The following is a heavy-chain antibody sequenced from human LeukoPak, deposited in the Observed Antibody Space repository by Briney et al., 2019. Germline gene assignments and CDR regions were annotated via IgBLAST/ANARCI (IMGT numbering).Heavy chain of an antibody. CDR3: ARRTLRLAAITYGMDV. CDR2: INPNSGGT. CDR1: GYTFTGCY. J-gene: IGHJ6*02. Sequence: GASVTVSCKASGYTFTGCYMHWVRQAPGQGLEWMGWINPNSGGTNYAQKFQGRVTMTRDTSISTAYMELGRLRSDDTAVYYCARRTLRLAAITYGMDVWGQGTTVTVSS. V-gene: IGHV1-2*02. D-gene: IGHD2-2*02.